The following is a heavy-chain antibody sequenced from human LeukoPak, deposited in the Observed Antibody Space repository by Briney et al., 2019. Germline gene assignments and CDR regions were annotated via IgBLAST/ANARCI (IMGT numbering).Heavy chain of an antibody. CDR2: LNSDGSST. J-gene: IGHJ4*02. CDR1: GFTFSSYW. Sequence: GSLRLSCAASGFTFSSYWMHWVRQAPGKGLVWVSRLNSDGSSTSYADSVRGRFTISRDNAKNTLYLQMNSLRAEDTAVYYCAGSSRGDAINFDYWGQGTLVTVSS. V-gene: IGHV3-74*01. CDR3: AGSSRGDAINFDY. D-gene: IGHD2-21*02.